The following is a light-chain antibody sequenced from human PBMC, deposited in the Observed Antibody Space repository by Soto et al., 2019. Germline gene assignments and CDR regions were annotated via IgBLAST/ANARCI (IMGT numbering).Light chain of an antibody. CDR3: QKYNSAPPT. CDR2: AAS. J-gene: IGKJ1*01. V-gene: IGKV1-27*01. Sequence: DIQMPQSPYSLSTSLGDRVTITCRASQGISNYLAWYQQTPGKVPKLLIYAASTLQSGVPSRFSGSGSGTDFTLTISSLQPEDVATYYCQKYNSAPPTFGQGTKVDI. CDR1: QGISNY.